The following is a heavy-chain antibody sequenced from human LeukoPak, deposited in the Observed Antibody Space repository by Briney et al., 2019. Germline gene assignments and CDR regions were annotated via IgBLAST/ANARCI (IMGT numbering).Heavy chain of an antibody. CDR2: INHSGST. CDR3: ARNLRYCSSTSCYLYYYGMDV. CDR1: GGSFSGYY. D-gene: IGHD2-2*01. J-gene: IGHJ6*04. V-gene: IGHV4-34*01. Sequence: PSETLSLTCAVYGGSFSGYYWSWIRQPPGKGLEWIGEINHSGSTNYNPSLKSRLTISVDTSKNQFSLKLSSVTAADTAVYYCARNLRYCSSTSCYLYYYGMDVWSKATTVT.